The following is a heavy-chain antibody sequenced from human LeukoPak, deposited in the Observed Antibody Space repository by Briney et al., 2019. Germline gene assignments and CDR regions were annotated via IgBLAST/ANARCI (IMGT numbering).Heavy chain of an antibody. CDR3: ARELPRIGGQTDASDI. V-gene: IGHV3-74*01. J-gene: IGHJ3*02. Sequence: PGGSLRLSCAASGFTSSGDCMHWVRQAPGKGLVWVSRFKNDGSSTSYADSVKGRFTISRDNAKNTLYLQMNRLRGEDTAVYYCARELPRIGGQTDASDIGGQGTMVTVS. D-gene: IGHD3-16*01. CDR1: GFTSSGDC. CDR2: FKNDGSST.